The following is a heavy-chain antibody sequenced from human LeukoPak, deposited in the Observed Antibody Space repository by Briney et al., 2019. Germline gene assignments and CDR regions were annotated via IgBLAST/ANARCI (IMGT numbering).Heavy chain of an antibody. Sequence: SETLSLTCAVCGGSFSGYYWSWIRQPPGKGLEWIGEINHSGSTNYNPSLKSRVTISVDTSKNQFSLKLSSVTAADTAVYYCARGIVVVTAENWFDPWGQGTLVTVSS. D-gene: IGHD2-21*02. CDR2: INHSGST. CDR3: ARGIVVVTAENWFDP. V-gene: IGHV4-34*01. J-gene: IGHJ5*02. CDR1: GGSFSGYY.